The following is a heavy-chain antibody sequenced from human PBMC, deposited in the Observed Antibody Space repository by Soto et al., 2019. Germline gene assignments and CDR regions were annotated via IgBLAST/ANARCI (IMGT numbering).Heavy chain of an antibody. CDR3: ARVRPPAYAFDI. J-gene: IGHJ3*02. Sequence: PSETLSLTCAVSGGSFSGYYWSWIRQPPGKGLEWIGEINHSGSTNYNPSLKSRVTISVDTSKNQFSLKLSSVTAADTAVYYCARVRPPAYAFDIWGQGTMVTVSS. CDR2: INHSGST. CDR1: GGSFSGYY. V-gene: IGHV4-34*09.